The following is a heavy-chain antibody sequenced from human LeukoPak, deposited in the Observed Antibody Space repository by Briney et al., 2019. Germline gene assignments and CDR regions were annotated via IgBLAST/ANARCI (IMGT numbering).Heavy chain of an antibody. Sequence: PGGSLRLSCAASGFTFSSYEMNWVRQAPGKGLEWISYISSSGRTFYYADSVTGRLTISRDNAKNSLYLQMSSLRGEDTAIYYCAREDTVDAFDIWGQGTMVTVSS. CDR3: AREDTVDAFDI. D-gene: IGHD4-17*01. V-gene: IGHV3-48*03. CDR2: ISSSGRTF. CDR1: GFTFSSYE. J-gene: IGHJ3*02.